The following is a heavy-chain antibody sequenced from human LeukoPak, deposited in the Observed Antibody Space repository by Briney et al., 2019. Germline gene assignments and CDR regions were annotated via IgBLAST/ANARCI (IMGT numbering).Heavy chain of an antibody. J-gene: IGHJ6*03. CDR2: ISAYNGNT. Sequence: ASVKVSCKASGYTFTSYGISWVRQAPGQGLEWMGWISAYNGNTNYAQKLQGRVTMTTDTSTSTACMELRSLRSDDTAVYYCARTEMATTDDYYYYMDVWGKGTTVTVSS. CDR3: ARTEMATTDDYYYYMDV. V-gene: IGHV1-18*01. CDR1: GYTFTSYG. D-gene: IGHD5-24*01.